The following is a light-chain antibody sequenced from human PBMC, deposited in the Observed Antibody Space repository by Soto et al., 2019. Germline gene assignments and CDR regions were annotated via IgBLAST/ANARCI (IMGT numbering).Light chain of an antibody. CDR3: AAWDDSLNGWV. CDR1: SSDVGSYNL. CDR2: EGS. Sequence: QSALTQPASVSGSPGQSITISCTGTSSDVGSYNLVSWYQQHPGKAPKLMIYEGSKRPSGVSNRFSGSKSGNTASLTISGLQAEDEADYYCAAWDDSLNGWVFGGGTKLTVL. V-gene: IGLV2-23*01. J-gene: IGLJ3*02.